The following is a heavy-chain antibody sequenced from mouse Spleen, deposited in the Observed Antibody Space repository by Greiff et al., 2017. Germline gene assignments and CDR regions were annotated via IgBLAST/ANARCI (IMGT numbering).Heavy chain of an antibody. V-gene: IGHV1-42*01. D-gene: IGHD1-1*01. CDR2: INPSTGGT. CDR1: GYSFTGYY. CDR3: ARSSYYYGSSYVRYFDV. Sequence: EVQLQQSGPELVKPGASVKISCKASGYSFTGYYMNWVKQSPEKSLEWIGEINPSTGGTTYNQKFKAKATLTVDKSSSTAYMQLKSLTSEDSAVYYCARSSYYYGSSYVRYFDVWGAGTTVTVSS. J-gene: IGHJ1*01.